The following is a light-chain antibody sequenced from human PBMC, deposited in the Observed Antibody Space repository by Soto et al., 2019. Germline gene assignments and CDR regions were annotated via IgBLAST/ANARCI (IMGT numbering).Light chain of an antibody. CDR3: QQFYTTPLT. V-gene: IGKV4-1*01. CDR1: QTILSSYNNKNF. CDR2: WAS. J-gene: IGKJ4*01. Sequence: DIVLTQSPESLTVSLGETTTINCKSSQTILSSYNNKNFLAWYQQKPGQPPKLLISWASTRESGVPDRFSGSGSGTDFILTISSLQAEDVAVYYCQQFYTTPLTFDGGTRVEI.